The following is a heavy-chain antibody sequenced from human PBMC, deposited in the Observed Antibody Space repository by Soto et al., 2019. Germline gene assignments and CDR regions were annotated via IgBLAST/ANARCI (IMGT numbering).Heavy chain of an antibody. CDR1: GFTFSSYS. D-gene: IGHD6-13*01. CDR3: ARIVAAAGYNWFDP. J-gene: IGHJ5*02. Sequence: GGSLRLSCAASGFTFSSYSMNWVRQAPGKGLEWVSSISSSSSYIYYADSVKGRFTISRDNAKNSLYLQMNSLRAEDTAVYYCARIVAAAGYNWFDPWGQGTLVTVSS. V-gene: IGHV3-21*01. CDR2: ISSSSSYI.